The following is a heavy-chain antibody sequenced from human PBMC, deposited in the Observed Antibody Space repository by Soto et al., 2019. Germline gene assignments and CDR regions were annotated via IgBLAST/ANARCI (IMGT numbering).Heavy chain of an antibody. CDR1: GFTFTSYS. CDR3: ARESEDLTSNFDY. J-gene: IGHJ4*02. Sequence: GGSMRLSCAASGFTFTSYSMNWVRQAPGKGLEWVSSISMTTNYIYYGDSMNGRFTISRDNAKNSLYLEMNSLRAEDTAVYYCARESEDLTSNFDYWGQGTLVTVSS. CDR2: ISMTTNYI. V-gene: IGHV3-21*06.